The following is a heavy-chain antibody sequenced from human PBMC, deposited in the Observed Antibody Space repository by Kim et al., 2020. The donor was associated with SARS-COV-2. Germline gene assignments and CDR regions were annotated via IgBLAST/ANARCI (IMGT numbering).Heavy chain of an antibody. CDR3: ARRGDYFVT. V-gene: IGHV1-3*01. Sequence: ASVKVSCKASGYTFTSYAMHWVRQAPGQGLEWMGWIDGGNGNTKNSQQFQGRVTITRDTSASTAYMELSSLRSEDTAVYYCARRGDYFVTWGQGTLVTVSS. CDR2: IDGGNGNT. CDR1: GYTFTSYA. D-gene: IGHD3-9*01. J-gene: IGHJ5*02.